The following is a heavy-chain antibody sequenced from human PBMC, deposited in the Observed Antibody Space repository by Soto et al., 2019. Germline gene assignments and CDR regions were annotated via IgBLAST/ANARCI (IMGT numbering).Heavy chain of an antibody. J-gene: IGHJ6*03. D-gene: IGHD3-3*01. CDR1: GFTFSSYA. CDR2: ISSNGGST. Sequence: EVQLVESGGGLVQPGGSLRLSCAASGFTFSSYAMHWVRQAPGKGLEYVSAISSNGGSTYYANSVKGRFTISRDNSKKALYLQIGSLRAEDMAVYYCARDGYYDVWSGYFSHYYYYYMDLLGKGTPVTVSS. V-gene: IGHV3-64*01. CDR3: ARDGYYDVWSGYFSHYYYYYMDL.